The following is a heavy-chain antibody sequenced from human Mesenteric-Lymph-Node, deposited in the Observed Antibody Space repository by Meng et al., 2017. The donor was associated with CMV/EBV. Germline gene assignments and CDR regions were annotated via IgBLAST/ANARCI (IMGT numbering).Heavy chain of an antibody. CDR2: INHSGST. CDR3: ARHQRWLKSEGGFNY. V-gene: IGHV4-34*01. Sequence: QVQIERGGAGLLKASETLSLTCAVYGGSFSGYYWSWIRQPPGKGLEWIGEINHSGSTNYNPSLKSRVTISVDTSKNQFSLKLSSVTAADTAVYYCARHQRWLKSEGGFNYWGQGTLVTVSS. CDR1: GGSFSGYY. J-gene: IGHJ4*02. D-gene: IGHD4-23*01.